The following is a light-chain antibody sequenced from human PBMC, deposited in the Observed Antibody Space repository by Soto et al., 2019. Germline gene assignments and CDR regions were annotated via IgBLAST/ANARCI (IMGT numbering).Light chain of an antibody. V-gene: IGKV3-15*01. CDR3: QQYYDWTRT. Sequence: DTVMTQSPVTLSVSPGESVTLSCRASQDVISNLAWYQQKRGQAPRVLIYGASTRATGVPDRFSGSGSGTAFTLKITSTQYEDSAVYYCQQYYDWTRTFGKGTKGDIK. CDR2: GAS. CDR1: QDVISN. J-gene: IGKJ1*01.